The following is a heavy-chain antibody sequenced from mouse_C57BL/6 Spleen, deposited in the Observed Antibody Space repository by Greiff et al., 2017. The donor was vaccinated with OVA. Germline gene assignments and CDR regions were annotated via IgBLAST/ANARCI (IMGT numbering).Heavy chain of an antibody. Sequence: HLPYSGSYLVIPVPSVKMSCKASGYTFTNYWIGWAKQRPGHGLEWIGDIYPGGGYTNYNEKFKGKATLTADKSSSTAYMQFSSLTSEDSAIYYCARSKRNPFDYWGQGTTLTVSS. V-gene: IGHV1-63*01. CDR1: GYTFTNYW. J-gene: IGHJ2*01. CDR3: ARSKRNPFDY. CDR2: IYPGGGYT.